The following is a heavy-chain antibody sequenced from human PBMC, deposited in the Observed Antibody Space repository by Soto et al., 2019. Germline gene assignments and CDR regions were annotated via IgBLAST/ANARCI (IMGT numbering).Heavy chain of an antibody. CDR2: IIPIFGTA. Sequence: ASVKVSCKASGGTFSSYAISWVRQAPGQGLEWMGGIIPIFGTANYAQKFQGRVTITADESTSTAYMELSSLRSEDTAVYYCARDGDSSGWYRPDAFAIWGQGTMVTVSS. D-gene: IGHD6-19*01. CDR3: ARDGDSSGWYRPDAFAI. J-gene: IGHJ3*02. CDR1: GGTFSSYA. V-gene: IGHV1-69*13.